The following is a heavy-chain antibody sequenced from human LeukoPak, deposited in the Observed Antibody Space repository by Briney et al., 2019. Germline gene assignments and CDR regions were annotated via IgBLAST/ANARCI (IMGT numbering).Heavy chain of an antibody. CDR2: IRSKAYGGAT. V-gene: IGHV3-49*04. D-gene: IGHD3-16*01. CDR3: TRRGGVAGLDY. J-gene: IGHJ4*02. CDR1: GFTFGDYA. Sequence: GGSLRLSCTASGFTFGDYALTWVRQAPGKGLEWVGFIRSKAYGGATEYAASVQGRFTISRDDPKSIAYLQLNSLKTEDTAVYYCTRRGGVAGLDYWGQGTLVTVSS.